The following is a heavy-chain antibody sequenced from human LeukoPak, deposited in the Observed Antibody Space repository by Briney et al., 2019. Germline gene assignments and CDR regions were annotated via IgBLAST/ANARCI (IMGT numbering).Heavy chain of an antibody. J-gene: IGHJ4*02. V-gene: IGHV3-21*01. CDR3: ARDDCSSTSCYPY. CDR2: ISSSSSYI. CDR1: GFTFSSYS. D-gene: IGHD2-2*01. Sequence: GGSLRLSCAASGFTFSSYSMNWVRQAPGKGLEWVSSISSSSSYIYYADSVKGRFTLSRDNAKNSLYLQMNSLRAEDTAVYYCARDDCSSTSCYPYWGQGTLVTVSS.